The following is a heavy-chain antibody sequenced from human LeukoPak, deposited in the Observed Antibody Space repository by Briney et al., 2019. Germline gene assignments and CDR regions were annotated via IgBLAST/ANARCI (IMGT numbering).Heavy chain of an antibody. CDR1: GGSFSGYY. V-gene: IGHV4-34*01. Sequence: SETLSLTCAVYGGSFSGYYWTWIRQTPEKGLEWIGEMNPSGSTNYNPSLKSRVTISVDTSKNQFSLELSSVTAADTAVYYCARGRQDVTMIVVVMTAVSYYLDVWGKWTTVTVS. CDR2: MNPSGST. D-gene: IGHD3-22*01. CDR3: ARGRQDVTMIVVVMTAVSYYLDV. J-gene: IGHJ6*03.